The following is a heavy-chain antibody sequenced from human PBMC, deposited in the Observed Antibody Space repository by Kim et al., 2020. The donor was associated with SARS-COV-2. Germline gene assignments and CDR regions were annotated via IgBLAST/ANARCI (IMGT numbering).Heavy chain of an antibody. V-gene: IGHV3-30*07. Sequence: FVKGRLTISRDNSKNTVYLQMNSLRAEDTAVYYCARDRDGYSYGSSGMDVWGQGTTVTVSS. J-gene: IGHJ6*02. CDR3: ARDRDGYSYGSSGMDV. D-gene: IGHD5-18*01.